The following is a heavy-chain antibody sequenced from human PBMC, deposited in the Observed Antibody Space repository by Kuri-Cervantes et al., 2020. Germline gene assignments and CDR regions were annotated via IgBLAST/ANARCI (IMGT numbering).Heavy chain of an antibody. D-gene: IGHD1-14*01. J-gene: IGHJ4*02. Sequence: GGSLRLSCAASGFTFDDYAMHWVRQAPGKGLEWVSGISWNSGSIGYADSVKGRFTISRDNAKNSLYLQMNSLRAEDTAVYYCARDARFIGNPDEYWGQGTLVTVSS. CDR2: ISWNSGSI. CDR1: GFTFDDYA. V-gene: IGHV3-9*01. CDR3: ARDARFIGNPDEY.